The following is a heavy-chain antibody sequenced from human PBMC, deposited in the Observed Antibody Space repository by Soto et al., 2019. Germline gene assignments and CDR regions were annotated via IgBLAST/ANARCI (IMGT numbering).Heavy chain of an antibody. J-gene: IGHJ6*03. CDR2: ISNSGST. Sequence: SETLSLTCTVSADSISSYHWSWIRQPPGKGLEWIGYISNSGSTNHFPSLKSRVTISVDTSKNQFSLKLNSVTAADTAVYYCARVEPLYYYYLAVWGKGTTVTVSS. CDR1: ADSISSYH. V-gene: IGHV4-59*08. CDR3: ARVEPLYYYYLAV.